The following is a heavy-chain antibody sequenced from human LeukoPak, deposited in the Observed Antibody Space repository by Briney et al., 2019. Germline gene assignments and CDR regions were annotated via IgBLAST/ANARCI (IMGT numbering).Heavy chain of an antibody. J-gene: IGHJ3*02. V-gene: IGHV3-53*01. CDR2: IYSGGST. D-gene: IGHD1-26*01. CDR1: GFTVSSNY. CDR3: AREEVGATAALDI. Sequence: GGSLRLSCAASGFTVSSNYMSWVRQAPGKGLEWVSVIYSGGSTYYADSVKGRFTISRDNSKNTLYLQMNSLRAEDTAVYYCAREEVGATAALDIWGQGTMVTVSS.